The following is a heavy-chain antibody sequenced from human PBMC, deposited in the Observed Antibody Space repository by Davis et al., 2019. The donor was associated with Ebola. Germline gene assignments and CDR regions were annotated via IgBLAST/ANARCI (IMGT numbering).Heavy chain of an antibody. D-gene: IGHD6-19*01. J-gene: IGHJ4*02. CDR3: AGPSSSGRTTAY. Sequence: GESLKISCAVSGYTLSNYWKHWVRQAPGKGLVWISRINSDGSNTTYADSVKGRLIISRDNAKNTLYLQMNSLRAEDTAVYYCAGPSSSGRTTAYWGQGALVTVSS. CDR1: GYTLSNYW. V-gene: IGHV3-74*01. CDR2: INSDGSNT.